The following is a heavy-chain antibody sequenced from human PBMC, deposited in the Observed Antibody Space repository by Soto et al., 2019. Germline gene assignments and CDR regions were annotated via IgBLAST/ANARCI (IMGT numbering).Heavy chain of an antibody. J-gene: IGHJ6*02. CDR1: GFTFSSYG. CDR3: ARVFRGYSGYAPPKGLIYGMDV. V-gene: IGHV3-33*01. Sequence: GGSLRLSCAASGFTFSSYGMHWVRQAPGKGLEWVAVIWYDGSNKYYADSVKGRFTISRDNSKNTLYLQMNSLRAEDTAVYYCARVFRGYSGYAPPKGLIYGMDVWGQGTTVTVSS. D-gene: IGHD5-12*01. CDR2: IWYDGSNK.